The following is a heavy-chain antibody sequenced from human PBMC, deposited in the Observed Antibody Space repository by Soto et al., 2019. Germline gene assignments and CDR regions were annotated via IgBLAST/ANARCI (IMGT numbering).Heavy chain of an antibody. D-gene: IGHD6-19*01. CDR1: GGTLSNYA. Sequence: QVQLVQSGAEVKKPGSSVKVSCKASGGTLSNYATNWVRQAPGQGLEWMGGMNPILGTQRIAQKFQGRVTITADKSTSTVYMELSRLRSDDTAVYYCARDQRMAEAHRDYYFYGLDVWGQGTTVTVSS. CDR2: MNPILGTQ. V-gene: IGHV1-69*06. CDR3: ARDQRMAEAHRDYYFYGLDV. J-gene: IGHJ6*02.